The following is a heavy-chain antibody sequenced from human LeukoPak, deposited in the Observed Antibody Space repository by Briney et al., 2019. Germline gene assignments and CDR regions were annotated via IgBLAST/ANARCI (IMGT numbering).Heavy chain of an antibody. CDR2: ISPDGSST. CDR3: ARLQGITPQPMTEGFDI. Sequence: GGSLRLSCAASGFSFSSTWMLWVRQTPGKGLVWLSRISPDGSSTSYADSVKGRFTVSRDIARNTLSLQMNSLRAEDSAVYYCARLQGITPQPMTEGFDIWGQGTMVTVSS. CDR1: GFSFSSTW. J-gene: IGHJ3*02. D-gene: IGHD3-16*01. V-gene: IGHV3-74*01.